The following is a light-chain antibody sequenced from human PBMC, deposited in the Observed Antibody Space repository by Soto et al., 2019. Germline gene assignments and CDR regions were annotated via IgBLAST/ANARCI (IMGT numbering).Light chain of an antibody. CDR1: QAIRSY. CDR3: HKYNHAPT. Sequence: DIQLTQSPSSLSASVGDRVTITCRASQAIRSYLAWYQQKPGKVPELLIYATSTLPSGAPSRFSGSGSGTDFPLTISSLQPEDVATYYCHKYNHAPTFGGGTKVEIK. CDR2: ATS. J-gene: IGKJ4*01. V-gene: IGKV1-27*01.